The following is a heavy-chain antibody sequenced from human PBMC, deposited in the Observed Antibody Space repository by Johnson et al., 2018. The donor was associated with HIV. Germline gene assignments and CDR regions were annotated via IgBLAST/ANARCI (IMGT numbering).Heavy chain of an antibody. CDR3: ARGRKDVAAADGLDNDGFDM. V-gene: IGHV3-7*02. Sequence: EVQLVESGGGVVQPGRSLRLSCAASGFTFSRYWMSWVRQAPGKGLEWVANIKQDGSEKYYVDSMKGRFTISRDNSKNTLYLQMDNLRLEDTALYYCARGRKDVAAADGLDNDGFDMWGQGTSVTVSS. CDR1: GFTFSRYW. D-gene: IGHD6-25*01. J-gene: IGHJ3*02. CDR2: IKQDGSEK.